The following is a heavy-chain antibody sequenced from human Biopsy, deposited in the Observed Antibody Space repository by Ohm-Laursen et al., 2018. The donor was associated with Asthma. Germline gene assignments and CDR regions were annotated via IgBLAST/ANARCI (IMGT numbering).Heavy chain of an antibody. CDR2: HDHEEGGT. CDR3: ASDFPKDYVRYNFQF. CDR1: GYNLTDLS. Sequence: GASVKVSCKFSGYNLTDLSMHWVRQAPGQGLEWMGGHDHEEGGTVNARRFQGRVTMTEDTSTDTAYMELSSLSSDDTAVYYCASDFPKDYVRYNFQFWGQGTLVTVSS. D-gene: IGHD4-17*01. J-gene: IGHJ4*02. V-gene: IGHV1-24*01.